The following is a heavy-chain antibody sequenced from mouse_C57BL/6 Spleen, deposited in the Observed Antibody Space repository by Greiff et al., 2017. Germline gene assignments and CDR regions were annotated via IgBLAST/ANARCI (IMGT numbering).Heavy chain of an antibody. V-gene: IGHV1-26*01. Sequence: EVQLQQSGPELVKPGASVKISCKASGYTFTDYYMNWVKQCHGKSLEWIGDINPNNGGTSYNQKFKGKATLTVDKSSSTAYMELRSLTSEDSAVYYCARPPYDQGVWFAYWGQGTLVTVSA. CDR2: INPNNGGT. CDR3: ARPPYDQGVWFAY. D-gene: IGHD2-12*01. J-gene: IGHJ3*01. CDR1: GYTFTDYY.